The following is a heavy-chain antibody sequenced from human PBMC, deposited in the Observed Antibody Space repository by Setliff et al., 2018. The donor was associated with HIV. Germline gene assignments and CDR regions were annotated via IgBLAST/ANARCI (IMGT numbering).Heavy chain of an antibody. V-gene: IGHV4-34*01. Sequence: SETLSLTCAVYGGSFSGYYWSWIRQPPGKGLEWIGEIIHTGSTNYNPSLKSRVTISVDTSKSQFSLRLSSVTAADTAVYYCARGRSCSSSSCYLVYYYYYGMDVWGHGSTVTVSS. CDR3: ARGRSCSSSSCYLVYYYYYGMDV. CDR1: GGSFSGYY. CDR2: IIHTGST. J-gene: IGHJ6*02. D-gene: IGHD2-2*01.